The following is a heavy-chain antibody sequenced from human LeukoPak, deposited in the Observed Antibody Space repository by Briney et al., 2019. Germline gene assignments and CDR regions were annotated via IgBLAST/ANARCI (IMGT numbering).Heavy chain of an antibody. V-gene: IGHV1-18*01. CDR2: ISAYNGNT. CDR1: GYTFTSYG. J-gene: IGHJ3*02. Sequence: ASVKVSCKASGYTFTSYGISWVRQAPGQGLEWMGWISAYNGNTNYAQKLQGRVTMTTDTSTSTAYMELRSLRSDDTAVYYCARVPNNYDFWSGYYPEGAFDIWGQGTMVTVSS. CDR3: ARVPNNYDFWSGYYPEGAFDI. D-gene: IGHD3-3*01.